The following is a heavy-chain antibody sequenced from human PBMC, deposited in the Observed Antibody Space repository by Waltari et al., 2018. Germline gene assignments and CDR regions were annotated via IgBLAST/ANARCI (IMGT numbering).Heavy chain of an antibody. CDR1: GFTFCNYC. Sequence: EVQLVESGGGLVQPGGSRRRSCAASGFTFCNYCVHWVRQAPGEGLVWVSRSDTDGITTDYADSVKGRFIISRDNARNTLYLQMNSLRAEDTAIYYCGSDLTGVQDFWGPGTLVTVSS. J-gene: IGHJ4*02. V-gene: IGHV3-74*01. D-gene: IGHD2-8*02. CDR2: SDTDGITT. CDR3: GSDLTGVQDF.